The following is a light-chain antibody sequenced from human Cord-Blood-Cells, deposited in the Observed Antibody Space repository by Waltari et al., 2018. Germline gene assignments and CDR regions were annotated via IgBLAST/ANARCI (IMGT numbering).Light chain of an antibody. CDR3: NSRDSSGNL. Sequence: SSELTQDPAVSVALGQTVRITCQGDSLRSYYASWYQQKPGQAPVLVISGKNNRPSGIPDRFSGSSSGNTASLTITGAQAEDEADYYCNSRDSSGNLFGGGTKLTVL. J-gene: IGLJ2*01. V-gene: IGLV3-19*01. CDR1: SLRSYY. CDR2: GKN.